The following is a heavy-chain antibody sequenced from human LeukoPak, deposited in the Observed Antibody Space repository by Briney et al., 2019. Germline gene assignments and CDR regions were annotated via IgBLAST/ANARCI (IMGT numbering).Heavy chain of an antibody. J-gene: IGHJ3*02. CDR1: GFTFSSYE. Sequence: AGGSLRLSCAASGFTFSSYEMNWVRQAPGKGLEWVSYISSGGSTIDYADSVKGRFTISRDNAKNSLYLQMNSLRAEDTAVYYCGRVKEASAFDIWGQGTMVTVSS. D-gene: IGHD5-12*01. V-gene: IGHV3-48*03. CDR2: ISSGGSTI. CDR3: GRVKEASAFDI.